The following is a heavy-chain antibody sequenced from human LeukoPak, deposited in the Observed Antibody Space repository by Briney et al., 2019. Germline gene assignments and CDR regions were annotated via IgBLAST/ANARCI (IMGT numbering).Heavy chain of an antibody. J-gene: IGHJ4*02. Sequence: GGSLSLSCAASGFTFSSYGMHWVRQAPGKGLEWVAVISYDGSNKYYADSVKGRFTISRDNSKNTLYLQMNSLRAEDTAVYYCAKGRAYYDILTGFDYWGQGTLVTVSS. CDR2: ISYDGSNK. V-gene: IGHV3-30*18. D-gene: IGHD3-9*01. CDR1: GFTFSSYG. CDR3: AKGRAYYDILTGFDY.